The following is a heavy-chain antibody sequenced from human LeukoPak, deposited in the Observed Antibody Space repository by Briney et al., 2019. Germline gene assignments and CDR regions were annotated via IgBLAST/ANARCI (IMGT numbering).Heavy chain of an antibody. CDR2: ISSSSSYR. D-gene: IGHD5-18*01. J-gene: IGHJ4*02. V-gene: IGHV3-21*01. Sequence: GGSLRLSCAVSGFTFDDYAMHWVRQVPGKGLEWVSSISSSSSYRYYADSVKGRFTISRDNAKTSLYLQMNSLRAEDTAVYYCARDLSGIAGYTYGRGIDYWGQGTLVTVSS. CDR3: ARDLSGIAGYTYGRGIDY. CDR1: GFTFDDYA.